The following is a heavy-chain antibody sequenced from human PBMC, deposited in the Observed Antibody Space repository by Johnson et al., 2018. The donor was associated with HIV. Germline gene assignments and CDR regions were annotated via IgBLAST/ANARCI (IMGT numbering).Heavy chain of an antibody. D-gene: IGHD3-16*02. CDR2: IKSKTAGGTT. CDR3: STDHPTAPLFVMNAFDI. Sequence: EMQLVESGGGLVKPGGSLRLSCAASGFTFSNAWMNWVRQAPGKGLEWVGHIKSKTAGGTTDYAGSVKGRFTLSSDDSKDTLYLQMNSLKIEDTAVYYCSTDHPTAPLFVMNAFDIWGQGTMVTVSS. CDR1: GFTFSNAW. V-gene: IGHV3-15*01. J-gene: IGHJ3*02.